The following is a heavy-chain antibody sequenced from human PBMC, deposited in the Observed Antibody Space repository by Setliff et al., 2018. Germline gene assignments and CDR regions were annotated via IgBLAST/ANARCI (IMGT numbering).Heavy chain of an antibody. CDR2: IYPGDSDT. D-gene: IGHD2-15*01. CDR3: ARVEEYCSGGTCYSFDY. V-gene: IGHV5-51*01. Sequence: PGESLKISCKGSGYSFTRYWIGWVRRMPGKGLEWVGIIYPGDSDTRYSPSFQGQVTISADKSISTAYLQWSSLKASDTAMYYCARVEEYCSGGTCYSFDYWGQGTLVTVS. J-gene: IGHJ4*02. CDR1: GYSFTRYW.